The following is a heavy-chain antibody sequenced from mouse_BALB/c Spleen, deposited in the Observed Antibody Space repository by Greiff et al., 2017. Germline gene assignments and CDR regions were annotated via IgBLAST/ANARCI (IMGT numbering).Heavy chain of an antibody. V-gene: IGHV5-6-4*01. CDR3: TRETGHFDY. CDR2: ISSGGSYT. CDR1: GFTFSSYT. Sequence: EVHLVESGGGLGKPGGSLKLSCAASGFTFSSYTMSWVRQTPEKRLEWVATISSGGSYTYYPDSVKGRFTISRDNAKNTLYLQMSSLKSEDTAMYYCTRETGHFDYWGQGTTLTVSS. D-gene: IGHD4-1*01. J-gene: IGHJ2*01.